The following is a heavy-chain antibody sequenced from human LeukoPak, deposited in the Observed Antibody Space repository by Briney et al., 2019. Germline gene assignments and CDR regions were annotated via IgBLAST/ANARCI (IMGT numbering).Heavy chain of an antibody. CDR1: GFTFSSYG. J-gene: IGHJ6*02. V-gene: IGHV3-30*18. CDR3: AKRISSGYAYYYYYYGMDV. CDR2: ISYDGSNK. D-gene: IGHD3-22*01. Sequence: GRSLRLSCAASGFTFSSYGMHWVRQAPGKGLEWVAVISYDGSNKYYADSVKGRLTISRDNSKNTLYLQMNSLRAEDTAVYYCAKRISSGYAYYYYYYGMDVWGQGTMVTVSS.